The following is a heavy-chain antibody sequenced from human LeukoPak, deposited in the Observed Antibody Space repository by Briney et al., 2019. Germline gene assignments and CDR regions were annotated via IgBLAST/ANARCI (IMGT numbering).Heavy chain of an antibody. J-gene: IGHJ4*02. CDR3: AKAHLLDWLLPFDY. D-gene: IGHD3/OR15-3a*01. Sequence: GGSLRLSCAASEFTFSSYAMHGVRQAPGKGLEWVALVSNDGGDKYYADSVKGRFTISRDNSKNTLYLQMNSLRGEDTGVYYCAKAHLLDWLLPFDYWGQGTLVTVSS. CDR2: VSNDGGDK. CDR1: EFTFSSYA. V-gene: IGHV3-30*18.